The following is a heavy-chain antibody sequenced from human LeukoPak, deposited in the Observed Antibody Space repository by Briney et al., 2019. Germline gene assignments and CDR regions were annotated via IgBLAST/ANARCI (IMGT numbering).Heavy chain of an antibody. D-gene: IGHD6-13*01. Sequence: PGGSLRLSCAASGFTFSSCAMHWVRQAPGKGLEWVAVISYDGSNKYYADSVKGRFTISRDNSKNTLYLQMNSLRAEDTAVYYCARSFSGYSSKPVDYWGQGTLVTVSS. CDR1: GFTFSSCA. V-gene: IGHV3-30-3*01. J-gene: IGHJ4*02. CDR3: ARSFSGYSSKPVDY. CDR2: ISYDGSNK.